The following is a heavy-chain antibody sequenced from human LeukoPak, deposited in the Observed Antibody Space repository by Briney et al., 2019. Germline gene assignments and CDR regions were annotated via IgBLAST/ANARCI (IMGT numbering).Heavy chain of an antibody. D-gene: IGHD4-17*01. CDR1: GFTFSHYP. CDR2: ITGYSSTI. J-gene: IGHJ4*02. CDR3: ARVQGDFGDYVIDY. V-gene: IGHV3-48*01. Sequence: GGSLRLSCTASGFTFSHYPFHWVRQAPGKGLEWMSYITGYSSTIYYADSLKGRFTVSRDNAKSSLYLQMNSLRADDTAVYYCARVQGDFGDYVIDYWGQGTLVTVSS.